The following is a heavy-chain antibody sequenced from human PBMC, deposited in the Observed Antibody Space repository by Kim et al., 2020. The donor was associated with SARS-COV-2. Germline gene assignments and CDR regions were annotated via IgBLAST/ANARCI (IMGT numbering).Heavy chain of an antibody. Sequence: GGSLRLSCAASGFTFSGSAMHWVRQASGKGLEWVGRIRSKANNYTTAYAASVKGRFTISRDDSKNTAYLQMNSLKTEDTAVYYCTRRYSGNYYDSSDAFYIWGQGTIGTVSS. CDR1: GFTFSGSA. CDR2: IRSKANNYTT. V-gene: IGHV3-73*01. J-gene: IGHJ3*02. CDR3: TRRYSGNYYDSSDAFYI. D-gene: IGHD3-22*01.